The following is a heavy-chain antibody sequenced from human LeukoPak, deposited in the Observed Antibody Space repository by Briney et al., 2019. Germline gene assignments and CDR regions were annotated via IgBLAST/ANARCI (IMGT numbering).Heavy chain of an antibody. CDR2: IRYDGSNK. V-gene: IGHV3-30*02. J-gene: IGHJ4*02. CDR1: GFTFSSYG. CDR3: AKDPTHYRVWDYYETIGLSY. Sequence: GGSLRLSCAASGFTFSSYGMHWVRQAPGKGLEWVAFIRYDGSNKYYADSVKGRFTISRDNSKNTLNLHMNSLRAEDTAVYYCAKDPTHYRVWDYYETIGLSYWGQGTLVTVSS. D-gene: IGHD3-22*01.